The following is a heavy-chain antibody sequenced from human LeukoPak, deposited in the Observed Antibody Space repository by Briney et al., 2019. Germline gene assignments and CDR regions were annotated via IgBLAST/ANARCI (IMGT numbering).Heavy chain of an antibody. CDR3: ARGLTPFEQLVPYGAFDI. Sequence: GASVKVSCKASGGTFSSYATSWVRQAPGQGLEWMGGIIPIFGTANYAQKFQGRVTITTDESTSTAYMELSSLRSDDTAVYYCARGLTPFEQLVPYGAFDIWGQGTMVTVSS. D-gene: IGHD6-6*01. CDR1: GGTFSSYA. V-gene: IGHV1-69*05. CDR2: IIPIFGTA. J-gene: IGHJ3*02.